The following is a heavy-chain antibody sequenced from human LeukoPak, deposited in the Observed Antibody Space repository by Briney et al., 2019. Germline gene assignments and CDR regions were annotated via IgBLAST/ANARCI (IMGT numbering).Heavy chain of an antibody. Sequence: GGSLRLSCAASGFTFSNYWMHWVRQAPGKGLVWVSRINSDGINTSYADSVKGRFTISRDNAKNTLNLQMNSLRAEDTAVYYCAGGSGSYYSWFDPWGQGTLVTVSS. J-gene: IGHJ5*02. V-gene: IGHV3-74*01. D-gene: IGHD3-10*01. CDR3: AGGSGSYYSWFDP. CDR2: INSDGINT. CDR1: GFTFSNYW.